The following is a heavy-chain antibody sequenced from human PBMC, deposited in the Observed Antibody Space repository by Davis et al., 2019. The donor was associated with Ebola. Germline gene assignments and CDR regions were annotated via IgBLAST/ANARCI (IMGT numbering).Heavy chain of an antibody. J-gene: IGHJ4*02. CDR2: IYHSGST. Sequence: MPSETLSLTCAVSGDSISSGNWWTWVRQPPGKGLEWIGEIYHSGSTNYNPSLKSRVTISVDTSKNQFSLKLSFVTAADTAVYYCARRGSSSFGYWGQGTLVTVSS. CDR1: GDSISSGNW. CDR3: ARRGSSSFGY. D-gene: IGHD6-6*01. V-gene: IGHV4-4*02.